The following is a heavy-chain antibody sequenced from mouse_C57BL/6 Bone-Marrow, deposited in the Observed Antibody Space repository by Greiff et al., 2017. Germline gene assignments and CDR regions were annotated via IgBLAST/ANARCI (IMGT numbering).Heavy chain of an antibody. V-gene: IGHV1-81*01. Sequence: QVQLKESGAELARPGASVKLSCKASGYTFTSYGISWVKQRTGQGLEWIGEIYPRSGNTYYNEKFKGKATLTADKSSSTASLALRSLTSADSAVYFCSMYNDGSFAFWGQGTLVTVSA. J-gene: IGHJ3*01. CDR1: GYTFTSYG. D-gene: IGHD2-3*01. CDR3: SMYNDGSFAF. CDR2: IYPRSGNT.